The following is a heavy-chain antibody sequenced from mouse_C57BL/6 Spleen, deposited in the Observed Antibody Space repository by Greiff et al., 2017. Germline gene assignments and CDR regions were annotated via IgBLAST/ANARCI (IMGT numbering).Heavy chain of an antibody. CDR2: ISSGSSTI. V-gene: IGHV5-17*01. CDR3: ARGGYYSVFDY. CDR1: GFTFSDYG. D-gene: IGHD2-3*01. J-gene: IGHJ2*01. Sequence: EVLLVESGGGLVKPGGSLKLSCAASGFTFSDYGMHWVRQAPEKGLEWVAYISSGSSTIYYADTVKGRFTIARDNAKNTLFLHMTSLRSEDTAMYYCARGGYYSVFDYWGQGTTLTVSS.